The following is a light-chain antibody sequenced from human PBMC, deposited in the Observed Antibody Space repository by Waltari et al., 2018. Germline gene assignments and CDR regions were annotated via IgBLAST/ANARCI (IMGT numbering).Light chain of an antibody. CDR3: QQADSFPVT. CDR2: FAS. Sequence: DIQMTQSPSSVSASVGDRVTITCRASQGINNWLAWYQQKPGKVPKLLIYFASSLQSGVPSRFSGSGSGTDFTLTISSLQPEDFATYYCQQADSFPVTFGQGTRLEIK. CDR1: QGINNW. J-gene: IGKJ5*01. V-gene: IGKV1-12*01.